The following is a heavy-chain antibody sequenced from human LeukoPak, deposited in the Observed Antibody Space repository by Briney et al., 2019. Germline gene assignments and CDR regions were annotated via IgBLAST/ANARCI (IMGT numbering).Heavy chain of an antibody. CDR1: GGSISSGGYY. D-gene: IGHD6-6*01. CDR2: IYYSGST. Sequence: SETLSLTCTVSGGSISSGGYYWSWIRQHPGKGLEWIGYIYYSGSTYYNPSLKSRVTISVDTSKNQFSLKLSSVTAADTAVYYCASSQLDFVDYWGQGTLVTVSS. J-gene: IGHJ4*02. V-gene: IGHV4-31*03. CDR3: ASSQLDFVDY.